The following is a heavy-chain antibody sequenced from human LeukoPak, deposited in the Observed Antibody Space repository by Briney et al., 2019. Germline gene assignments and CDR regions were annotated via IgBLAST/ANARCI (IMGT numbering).Heavy chain of an antibody. CDR3: AKGRGYSGYDFFDY. Sequence: GGSLRLSCAASGFTFSSYAMSWVRQAPGKGLEWVSAISASGGSTFYADSVKGRFTTSRDNSKNTLYLQMNSLRAEDTALYYCAKGRGYSGYDFFDYWGQGTLVTVSS. CDR2: ISASGGST. J-gene: IGHJ4*02. D-gene: IGHD5-12*01. V-gene: IGHV3-23*01. CDR1: GFTFSSYA.